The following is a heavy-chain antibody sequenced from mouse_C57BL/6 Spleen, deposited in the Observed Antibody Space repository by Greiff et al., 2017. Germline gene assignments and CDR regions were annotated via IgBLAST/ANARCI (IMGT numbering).Heavy chain of an antibody. CDR3: ARRSSTVVATGDYFDY. J-gene: IGHJ2*01. D-gene: IGHD1-1*01. Sequence: QVQLKESGAELARPGASVKLSCKASGYTFTSYGISWVKQRTGQGLEWIGEIYPRSGNTYYNEKFKGKATLTADKSSSTAYMELRSLTSEDSAVNFCARRSSTVVATGDYFDYWGQGTTLTVSS. CDR1: GYTFTSYG. V-gene: IGHV1-81*01. CDR2: IYPRSGNT.